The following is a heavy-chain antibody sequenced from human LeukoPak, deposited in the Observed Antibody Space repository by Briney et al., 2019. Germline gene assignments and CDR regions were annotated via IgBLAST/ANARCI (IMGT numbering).Heavy chain of an antibody. CDR1: GYTFTSYG. D-gene: IGHD3-22*01. J-gene: IGHJ4*02. CDR2: ISAYNGNT. CDR3: AREKYYYDSSGYYPYYFDY. V-gene: IGHV1-18*01. Sequence: GESLKISCKGSGYTFTSYGISWVRQAPGQGLEWMGWISAYNGNTNYAQKLQGRVTMTTDTSTSTAYMELRSLRSDDTAVYYCAREKYYYDSSGYYPYYFDYWGQGTLVTVSS.